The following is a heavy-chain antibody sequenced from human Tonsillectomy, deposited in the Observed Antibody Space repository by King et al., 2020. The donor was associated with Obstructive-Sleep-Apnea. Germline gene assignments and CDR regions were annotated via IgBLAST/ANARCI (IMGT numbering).Heavy chain of an antibody. D-gene: IGHD3-22*01. Sequence: QLVQSGAEVKKPGASVKVSCKVSGYTLTELSMHWVRQAPGKGLEWMGGFDPEDGETIYAQKFQGRVTMTEDTSTDTAYMELSRLRSEDTAVYYCATASTYDSNMGGCFQHWGQGTLVTVSS. V-gene: IGHV1-24*01. CDR3: ATASTYDSNMGGCFQH. CDR2: FDPEDGET. J-gene: IGHJ1*01. CDR1: GYTLTELS.